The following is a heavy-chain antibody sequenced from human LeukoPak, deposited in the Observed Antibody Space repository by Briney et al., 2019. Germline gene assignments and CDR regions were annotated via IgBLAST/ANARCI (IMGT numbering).Heavy chain of an antibody. J-gene: IGHJ5*02. CDR3: ARGPSPYCSSTSCKDWFDP. Sequence: SETLSLTCTVSGGSISSYYWSWIRQPPGKGLEWIGYIYYSGSTNYNPSLKSRVTISVDTSKYQFSLKLSSVTAADTAVYYCARGPSPYCSSTSCKDWFDPWGQGTLVTVSS. D-gene: IGHD2-2*01. CDR1: GGSISSYY. CDR2: IYYSGST. V-gene: IGHV4-59*01.